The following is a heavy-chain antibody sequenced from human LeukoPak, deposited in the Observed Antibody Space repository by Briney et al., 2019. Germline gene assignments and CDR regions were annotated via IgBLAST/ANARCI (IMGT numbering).Heavy chain of an antibody. CDR2: IYYSGST. J-gene: IGHJ5*02. D-gene: IGHD2-2*01. Sequence: SETLSLTCTVSGGSISSSSSYWGWIRQPPGKGLEWIGGIYYSGSTYYNPSLKSRVTISVDASKRQFSLKVTSVTAADTAVYYCARHVVVVPGRGFRHNWFDPWGQGTLVIVSS. CDR3: ARHVVVVPGRGFRHNWFDP. V-gene: IGHV4-39*01. CDR1: GGSISSSSSY.